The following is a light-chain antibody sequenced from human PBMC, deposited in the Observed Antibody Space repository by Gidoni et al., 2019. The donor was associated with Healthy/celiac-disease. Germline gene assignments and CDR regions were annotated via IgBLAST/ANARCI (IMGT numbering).Light chain of an antibody. J-gene: IGKJ4*01. CDR2: KAS. V-gene: IGKV1-5*03. Sequence: DIQMTQSPSTLSASVGDRVTITCRASQSISSWLAWYQQKPGKAPKRLIYKASSLESGVPSRFSGSGSGTEFTLTISSLQPDDFATYYCQQYNSSPPTFGGGTKVEIK. CDR1: QSISSW. CDR3: QQYNSSPPT.